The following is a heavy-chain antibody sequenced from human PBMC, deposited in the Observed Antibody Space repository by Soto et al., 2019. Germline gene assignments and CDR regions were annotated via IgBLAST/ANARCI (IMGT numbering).Heavy chain of an antibody. Sequence: PSGSLSLSCAASGVTFSGSAMHWVRQASGKGLEWVGGIRNKANSYETAYAASGKSRFIISRDDSKSTALLQMTSVKTAVKAGDYCTIRVLDQEGILDFSYGLAVWGKGTTVPV. J-gene: IGHJ6*04. CDR3: TIRVLDQEGILDFSYGLAV. CDR2: IRNKANSYET. CDR1: GVTFSGSA. D-gene: IGHD1-26*01. V-gene: IGHV3-73*01.